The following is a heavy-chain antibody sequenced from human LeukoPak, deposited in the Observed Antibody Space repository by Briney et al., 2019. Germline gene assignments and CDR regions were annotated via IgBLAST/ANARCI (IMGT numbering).Heavy chain of an antibody. D-gene: IGHD5-18*01. V-gene: IGHV3-23*01. CDR3: AKEGGIQLEPYYYYGMDV. CDR2: ISGSGSST. J-gene: IGHJ6*02. Sequence: GASLRLSCAASGFTFSSYAMSWVRQAPGKGLEWVSAISGSGSSTYYADSVKGRFTISRDNSKNTLYLQMNSLRAEDTAVYYCAKEGGIQLEPYYYYGMDVWGQGTTVTVSS. CDR1: GFTFSSYA.